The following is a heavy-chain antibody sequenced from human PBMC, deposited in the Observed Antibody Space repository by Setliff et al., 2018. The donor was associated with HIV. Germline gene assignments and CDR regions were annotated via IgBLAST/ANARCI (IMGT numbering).Heavy chain of an antibody. CDR1: GGTFSRSV. V-gene: IGHV1-69*05. CDR3: ARDETWGSLYYGLDV. CDR2: FIPMFGAT. D-gene: IGHD7-27*01. Sequence: ASVKVSCKASGGTFSRSVFSWVRQAPGQGLQWMGRFIPMFGATKYAQGFQSRVTITRNTSIGAAYMELSSLRSEDTAVYYCARDETWGSLYYGLDVWGQGTTVTVSS. J-gene: IGHJ6*02.